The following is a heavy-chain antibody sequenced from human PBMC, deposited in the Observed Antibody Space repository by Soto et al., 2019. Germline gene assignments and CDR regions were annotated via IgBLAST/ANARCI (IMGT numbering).Heavy chain of an antibody. Sequence: EVQLVESGGGLVQPGGSLGLSCAASGFTFSSYWMSWVRLGPGKGLEWVAHIKQSGSDRYYVDSVRGRFTISRDNAKNSLYLQMTSLRVEDTAMYYCASVKSWAVSPWGQGTLVTVSS. CDR3: ASVKSWAVSP. V-gene: IGHV3-7*01. J-gene: IGHJ5*02. D-gene: IGHD3-10*01. CDR2: IKQSGSDR. CDR1: GFTFSSYW.